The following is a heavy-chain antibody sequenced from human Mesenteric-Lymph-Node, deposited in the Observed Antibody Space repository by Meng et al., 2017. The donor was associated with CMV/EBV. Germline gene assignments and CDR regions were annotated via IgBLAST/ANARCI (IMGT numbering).Heavy chain of an antibody. CDR1: GGSISSYY. Sequence: SETLSLTCTVSGGSISSYYWSWIRQPPGKGLEWIGCIYHSGSTNYNPSLKRRVTVSIDTSKKQTSLKLSSVTAADTAVYYCARERKMGRELSLDYWGQGTLVTVSS. D-gene: IGHD1-7*01. CDR2: IYHSGST. CDR3: ARERKMGRELSLDY. V-gene: IGHV4-59*01. J-gene: IGHJ4*02.